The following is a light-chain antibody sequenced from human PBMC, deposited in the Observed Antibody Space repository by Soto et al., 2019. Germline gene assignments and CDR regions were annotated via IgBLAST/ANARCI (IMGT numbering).Light chain of an antibody. CDR2: RAS. Sequence: EIVRTQSTATLAVAPRDRATLSCRASQSLGGNLAWYQQNPGQGPRILIFRASSRATGIPDRFSGSGSGTDFNLTISRLETEDFAVYYCQQYGSSTLTFGGGTKLDI. CDR1: QSLGGN. J-gene: IGKJ4*01. V-gene: IGKV3-20*01. CDR3: QQYGSSTLT.